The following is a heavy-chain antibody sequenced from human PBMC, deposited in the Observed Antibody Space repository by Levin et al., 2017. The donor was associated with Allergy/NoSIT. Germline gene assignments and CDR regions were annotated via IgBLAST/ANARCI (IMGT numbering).Heavy chain of an antibody. CDR1: GFTLSSYA. D-gene: IGHD1-7*01. CDR3: AKAGRGTDLMFHY. Sequence: HPGGSLRLSCAASGFTLSSYAMSWVRQAPGKGLEWVSVISGSDDSTSYADSVKGRFTMSRDNSENTLYLQMNSLRADDTAIYYCAKAGRGTDLMFHYWGQGTLVTVSS. CDR2: ISGSDDST. J-gene: IGHJ4*02. V-gene: IGHV3-23*01.